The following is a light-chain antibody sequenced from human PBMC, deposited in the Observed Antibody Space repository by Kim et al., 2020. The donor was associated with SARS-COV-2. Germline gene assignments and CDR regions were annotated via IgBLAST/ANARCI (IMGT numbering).Light chain of an antibody. Sequence: GQQITISCTETSRDVGGYNYVPWYQQHPGKAPKLMIYDVSKRASGVANRFSGSQSGNTASLTISGLRAEDEADYYCSSHTTSSTYVFGSGTKVTVL. CDR3: SSHTTSSTYV. CDR2: DVS. J-gene: IGLJ1*01. V-gene: IGLV2-14*03. CDR1: SRDVGGYNY.